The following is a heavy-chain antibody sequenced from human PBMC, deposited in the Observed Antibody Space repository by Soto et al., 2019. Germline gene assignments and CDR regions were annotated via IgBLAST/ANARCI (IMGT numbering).Heavy chain of an antibody. Sequence: SETLSLTCAVYGGSFSGYYWSWIRQPPGKGLEWIGEINHSGSTNYNPSLKSRVTISVDTSKNQFSLKLSSVTAADTAVYYCAREVRSYRHLVNWGQGTLVTVSS. CDR1: GGSFSGYY. V-gene: IGHV4-34*01. CDR2: INHSGST. D-gene: IGHD3-16*02. J-gene: IGHJ4*02. CDR3: AREVRSYRHLVN.